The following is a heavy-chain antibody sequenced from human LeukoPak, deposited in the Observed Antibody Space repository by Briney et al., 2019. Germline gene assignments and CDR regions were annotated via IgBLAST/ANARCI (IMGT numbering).Heavy chain of an antibody. J-gene: IGHJ5*02. CDR3: ARGAPMTALDP. V-gene: IGHV3-30*14. CDR1: GFTFSSYA. Sequence: GGSLRLSCAASGFTFSSYAMHWVRQAPGKGLEWVAVISYDGSNKYYADSVKGRFTISRDNSKNTLYLQMTGLTVEDTAVYYCARGAPMTALDPWGQGTLVTVSS. D-gene: IGHD2-21*02. CDR2: ISYDGSNK.